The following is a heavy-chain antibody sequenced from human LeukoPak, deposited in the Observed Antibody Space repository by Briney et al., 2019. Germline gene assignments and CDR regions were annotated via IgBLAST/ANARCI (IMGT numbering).Heavy chain of an antibody. CDR1: GFTFSSYG. CDR2: IWYDGSNK. J-gene: IGHJ4*02. V-gene: IGHV3-33*01. D-gene: IGHD1-26*01. CDR3: ARDRIVGAYYFDY. Sequence: PGGSLRLSCAASGFTFSSYGMHWVRQAPGKGLEWVAVIWYDGSNKYYADSVKGRFTISRDNSKNTLYLQMNSLRAKDTAVYYCARDRIVGAYYFDYWGQGTLVTVSS.